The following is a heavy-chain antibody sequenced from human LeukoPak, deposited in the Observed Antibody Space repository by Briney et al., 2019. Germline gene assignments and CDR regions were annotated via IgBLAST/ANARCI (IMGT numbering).Heavy chain of an antibody. CDR2: ISWNSGSI. CDR1: GFIFDDYA. D-gene: IGHD2-2*01. CDR3: AKADCSNTNCHLDY. V-gene: IGHV3-9*03. Sequence: GGSLRLSCAASGFIFDDYAMYWVRQAPGKGLEWVSGISWNSGSIGYADSVKGRFTISRDNAKNSLYLQMNSLRAEDMALYYCAKADCSNTNCHLDYWGQGTLVTVSS. J-gene: IGHJ4*02.